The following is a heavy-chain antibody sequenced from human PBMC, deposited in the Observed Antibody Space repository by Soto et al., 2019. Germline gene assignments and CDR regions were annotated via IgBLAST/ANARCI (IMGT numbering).Heavy chain of an antibody. J-gene: IGHJ6*02. V-gene: IGHV5-51*01. CDR3: ARLAPSPTTVTTFSYGMDV. CDR2: IYPGDSDT. Sequence: PGESLKISCKGSGYSFTSYWIGWVRQMPGKGLEWMGIIYPGDSDTRYSPSFQGQVTISADKSISTAYLQWSSLKASDTAMYYCARLAPSPTTVTTFSYGMDVWGQGTTVTVSS. CDR1: GYSFTSYW. D-gene: IGHD4-17*01.